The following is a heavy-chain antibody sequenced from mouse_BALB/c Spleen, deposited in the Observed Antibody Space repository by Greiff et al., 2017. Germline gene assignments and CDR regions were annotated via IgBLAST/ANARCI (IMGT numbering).Heavy chain of an antibody. Sequence: QVQLQQSGAELVKPGASVKLSCKASGYTFTSYYMYWVKQRPGQGLEWIGEINPSNGGTNFNEKFKSKATLTVDKSSSTAYMQLSSLTSEDSAVYYCTRDGYYLGFAYWGQGTLVTVSA. CDR2: INPSNGGT. V-gene: IGHV1S81*02. J-gene: IGHJ3*01. D-gene: IGHD2-3*01. CDR1: GYTFTSYY. CDR3: TRDGYYLGFAY.